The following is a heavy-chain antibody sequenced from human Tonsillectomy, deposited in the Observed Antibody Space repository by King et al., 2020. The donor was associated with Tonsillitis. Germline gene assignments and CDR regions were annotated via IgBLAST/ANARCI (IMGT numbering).Heavy chain of an antibody. J-gene: IGHJ4*02. CDR1: GFTFSDYY. Sequence: VQLVESGGGLVQPGGSLRLSCAASGFTFSDYYMDWVRQAPGRGLEWVGRSRNKAESYSTEYAASVKGRFTISRDDSKNSLYLQMTSLTTEDTAVYYCARAYCSGGSCYAGGYWGQGTLVTVSS. V-gene: IGHV3-72*01. CDR3: ARAYCSGGSCYAGGY. D-gene: IGHD2-15*01. CDR2: SRNKAESYST.